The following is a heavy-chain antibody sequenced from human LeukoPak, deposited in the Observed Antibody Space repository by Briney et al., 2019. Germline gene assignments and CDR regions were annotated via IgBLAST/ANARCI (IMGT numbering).Heavy chain of an antibody. V-gene: IGHV1-18*01. D-gene: IGHD6-19*01. CDR2: ISAYNGNT. CDR1: GYTFTSYG. CDR3: ARGVVRGGWYHLFDY. Sequence: ASVKVSCKASGYTFTSYGISWVRQAPGQGLEWMGWISAYNGNTNYAQKLQGRVTITRNTSISTAYMDLSSLRSEDTAVYYCARGVVRGGWYHLFDYWGQGTLVTVSS. J-gene: IGHJ4*02.